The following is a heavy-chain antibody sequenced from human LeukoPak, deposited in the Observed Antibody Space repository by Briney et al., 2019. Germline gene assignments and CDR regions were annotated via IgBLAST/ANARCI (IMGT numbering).Heavy chain of an antibody. CDR2: MNPNSGNK. CDR3: ARGRVTTIFGVVMAGAYMDV. Sequence: SVTVSYKASGYTFDSYDLNWVHQAAGRGLEWMGWMNPNSGNKGYAHNLQGRVTITSRHSKSTAYLELSSLGSEHTAVYYCARGRVTTIFGVVMAGAYMDVWGKGTTVSVSS. D-gene: IGHD3-3*01. V-gene: IGHV1-8*01. CDR1: GYTFDSYD. J-gene: IGHJ6*03.